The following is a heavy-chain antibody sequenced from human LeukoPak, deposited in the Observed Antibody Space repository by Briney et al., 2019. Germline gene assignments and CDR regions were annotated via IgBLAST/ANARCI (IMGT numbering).Heavy chain of an antibody. J-gene: IGHJ6*03. Sequence: GASVKVSCKASGYTFTSYDINWVRQATGQGLEWMGWMNPNSGNTGYAQKFQGRVAITRNTSISTAYMELSSLRSEDTAVYYCARALSPYSSSWSPYYYYMDVWGKGTTVTVSS. CDR3: ARALSPYSSSWSPYYYYMDV. D-gene: IGHD6-13*01. CDR2: MNPNSGNT. V-gene: IGHV1-8*03. CDR1: GYTFTSYD.